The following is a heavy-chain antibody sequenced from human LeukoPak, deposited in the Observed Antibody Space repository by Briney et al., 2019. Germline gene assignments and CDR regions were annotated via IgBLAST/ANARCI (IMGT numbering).Heavy chain of an antibody. CDR2: INHSGST. J-gene: IGHJ5*02. CDR3: ARQEIGLRSFDP. D-gene: IGHD3/OR15-3a*01. CDR1: GGSFSGYY. Sequence: PSETLSLTCAVYGGSFSGYYWSWIRQPPGKGLEWIGEINHSGSTNYNPPLKSRVTMSVDTSKNQFSLNLSSVTAADTAVYYCARQEIGLRSFDPWGQGTLVTVSS. V-gene: IGHV4-34*01.